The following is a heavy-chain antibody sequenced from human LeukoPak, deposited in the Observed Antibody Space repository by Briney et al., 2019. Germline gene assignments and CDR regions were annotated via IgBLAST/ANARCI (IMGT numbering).Heavy chain of an antibody. CDR1: RFTPTSSA. D-gene: IGHD1-26*01. J-gene: IGHJ4*02. CDR2: ISTSGGRP. V-gene: IGHV3-23*01. Sequence: GGSLRLSCAAPRFTPTSSAMSRVPPIPGKGLEWVSDISTSGGRPSYADTARGRFTISRDNSKNTLYVQMNSLRDEDSAVYYCAKDRRWESPHYLDSWGQGTLVTVSS. CDR3: AKDRRWESPHYLDS.